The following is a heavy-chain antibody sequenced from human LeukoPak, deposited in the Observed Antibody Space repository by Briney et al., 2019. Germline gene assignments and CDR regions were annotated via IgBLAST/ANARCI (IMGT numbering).Heavy chain of an antibody. CDR1: GFTFSNYG. CDR3: AKDLEGMRSYDHYGMDV. CDR2: ISYAANYK. J-gene: IGHJ6*02. D-gene: IGHD5-24*01. V-gene: IGHV3-30*18. Sequence: GGSLRLSCAASGFTFSNYGMHWVRQAPGKGLEWVAVISYAANYKYYAESVKGRFTISRDNSKNTLYLQMNSLRGEDTAVYYCAKDLEGMRSYDHYGMDVWGQGTTVTVSS.